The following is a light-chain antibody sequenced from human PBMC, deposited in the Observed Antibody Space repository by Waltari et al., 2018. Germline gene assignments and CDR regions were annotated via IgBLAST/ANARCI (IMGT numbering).Light chain of an antibody. V-gene: IGLV1-51*02. CDR1: SFNIGNNY. Sequence: QSVLTQPPSVSAAPGQKVTISCSGSSFNIGNNYVSWYQQVPGTAPKLLIYENNKRPSGIPDRSSGSKSGTSATLGITGLQTGDEADYYCGTWDSGLSGGVFGGGTKLTVL. CDR3: GTWDSGLSGGV. J-gene: IGLJ3*02. CDR2: ENN.